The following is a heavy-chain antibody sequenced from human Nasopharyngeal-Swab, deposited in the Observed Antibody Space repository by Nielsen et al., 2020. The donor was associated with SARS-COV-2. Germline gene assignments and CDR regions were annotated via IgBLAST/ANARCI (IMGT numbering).Heavy chain of an antibody. V-gene: IGHV3-21*01. D-gene: IGHD4-17*01. CDR3: ARMGPPLATVTTGDY. CDR1: GFTFSSYG. J-gene: IGHJ4*02. Sequence: GESLKISCVASGFTFSSYGMNWVRQAPGKGLEWVSSISSSSTYIYYADSVKGRFTLSRDNAQNSLYLQMSSLRAEDTAVYYCARMGPPLATVTTGDYWGQGTLVTVSS. CDR2: ISSSSTYI.